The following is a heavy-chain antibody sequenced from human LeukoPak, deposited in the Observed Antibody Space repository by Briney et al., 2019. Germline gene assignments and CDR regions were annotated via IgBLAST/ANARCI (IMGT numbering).Heavy chain of an antibody. Sequence: ASVKVSCKASGYTFTSYYMHWVRQAPGQGLEWMGIINPSGGSTSYAQKFQGRVTMTRDTSTSTVYMGLSSLRSEDTAVYYCAVPSGYYNYAFDIWGQGTMVTVSS. CDR3: AVPSGYYNYAFDI. D-gene: IGHD3-9*01. CDR1: GYTFTSYY. J-gene: IGHJ3*02. V-gene: IGHV1-46*03. CDR2: INPSGGST.